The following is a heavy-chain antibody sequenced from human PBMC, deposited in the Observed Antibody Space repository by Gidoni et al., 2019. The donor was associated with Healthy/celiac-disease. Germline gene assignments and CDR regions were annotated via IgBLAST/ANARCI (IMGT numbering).Heavy chain of an antibody. V-gene: IGHV3-7*03. Sequence: EVQLVESGGGLVQPGGSLRLSCAASGFTFSSYWMSWVRQAPGKGLEWVANIKQDGSEKYYVDSVKGRFTISRDNAKNSLYLQMNSLRAEDTAVYYCARDYLTYYYDSGPFGYWGQGTLVTVSS. CDR3: ARDYLTYYYDSGPFGY. J-gene: IGHJ4*02. CDR2: IKQDGSEK. D-gene: IGHD3-22*01. CDR1: GFTFSSYW.